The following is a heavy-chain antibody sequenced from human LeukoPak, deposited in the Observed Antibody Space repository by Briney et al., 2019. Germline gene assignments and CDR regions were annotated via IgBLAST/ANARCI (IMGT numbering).Heavy chain of an antibody. V-gene: IGHV4-31*03. CDR1: GGSISSGGYY. CDR2: IYYSGST. Sequence: SQTLSLTCTVSGGSISSGGYYWSWIRQHPGKGLEWIGYIYYSGSTYYNPSLKSRATISVDTSKNQFSLKLSSVTAADTAVYYCARDLGAVLGTVFLDYWGQGTLVTVSS. J-gene: IGHJ4*02. D-gene: IGHD1-1*01. CDR3: ARDLGAVLGTVFLDY.